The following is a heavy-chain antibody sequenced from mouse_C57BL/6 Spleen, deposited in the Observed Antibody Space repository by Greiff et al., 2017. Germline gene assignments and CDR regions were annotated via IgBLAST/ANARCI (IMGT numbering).Heavy chain of an antibody. J-gene: IGHJ1*03. D-gene: IGHD2-3*01. V-gene: IGHV2-5*01. CDR3: ARWSGYFDV. CDR1: GFSLTSYG. Sequence: QVQLQQSGPGLVQPSQCLSISCTVSGFSLTSYGLHWVRQTPGKGLEWLGVIWSGGSTDYNAAIMSRLSITKDNSKCHIFFKMNSLQAADTAIYYCARWSGYFDVWGTGTTVTVSS. CDR2: IWSGGST.